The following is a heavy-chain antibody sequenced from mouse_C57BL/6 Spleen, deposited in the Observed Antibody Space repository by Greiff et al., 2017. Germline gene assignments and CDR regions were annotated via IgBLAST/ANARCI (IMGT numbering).Heavy chain of an antibody. CDR1: GYSFTDYN. CDR3: AREGGYDYSYAMDY. CDR2: INPNYGTT. V-gene: IGHV1-39*01. Sequence: VQLQQSGPELVKPGASVKISCKVSGYSFTDYNMTWVKQSNGKSLEWIGVINPNYGTTSYNQKFKGKATLTVDQSSSTAYMQLNSLTSEDSAVYYCAREGGYDYSYAMDYWGQGTSVTVSS. J-gene: IGHJ4*01. D-gene: IGHD2-4*01.